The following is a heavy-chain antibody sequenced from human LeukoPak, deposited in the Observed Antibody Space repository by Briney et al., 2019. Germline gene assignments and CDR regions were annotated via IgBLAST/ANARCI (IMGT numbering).Heavy chain of an antibody. V-gene: IGHV3-7*01. CDR3: ARVGLNDYGSGTYADY. Sequence: GGSLKLSCVASGFTFSSYWMTWVRQAPGKGLEWVANIKTDGSQIYYVDSVKGRFTISRDNAKNSLYLQMNSLRAEDTAVYYCARVGLNDYGSGTYADYWGQGTLVTVSS. J-gene: IGHJ4*02. D-gene: IGHD3-10*01. CDR2: IKTDGSQI. CDR1: GFTFSSYW.